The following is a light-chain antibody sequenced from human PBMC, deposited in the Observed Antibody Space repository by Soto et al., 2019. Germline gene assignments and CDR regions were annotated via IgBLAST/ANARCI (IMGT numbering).Light chain of an antibody. Sequence: AIQMTQSKSSLSASVGDSVTITCRASQGIRNDLGWYQQKPGKAPKLLIYAASRLQSGVPSRFSGSGSGTDFTLTSSSLQPEDFATYYCLQDYNAPWTFGQGTKVEIK. V-gene: IGKV1-6*01. CDR3: LQDYNAPWT. J-gene: IGKJ1*01. CDR1: QGIRND. CDR2: AAS.